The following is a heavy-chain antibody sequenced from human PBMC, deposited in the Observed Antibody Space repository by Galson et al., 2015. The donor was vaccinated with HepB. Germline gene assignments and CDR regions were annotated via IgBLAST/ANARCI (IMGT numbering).Heavy chain of an antibody. CDR2: VSLDGFNK. CDR1: GFTFTSYT. D-gene: IGHD2-8*01. Sequence: SLRLSCAASGFTFTSYTMHWVRQAPGKGLEWVAVVSLDGFNKYYTDSVKGRFTISRDNSNNPLHLQLDSLRTEDTAVYYCVRDSWGKYYDTNGRLYWGRGTLVTVSS. J-gene: IGHJ4*02. CDR3: VRDSWGKYYDTNGRLY. V-gene: IGHV3-30-3*01.